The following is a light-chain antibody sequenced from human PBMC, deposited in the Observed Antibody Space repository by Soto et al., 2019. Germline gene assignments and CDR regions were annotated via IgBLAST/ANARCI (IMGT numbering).Light chain of an antibody. CDR2: GAS. CDR1: QSVSSSY. CDR3: QQYNNWPS. Sequence: EIVLTQSPGTLSLSPGERATLSCRSSQSVSSSYLAWYQQKPGKAPWLLIYGASSRATGIPDRFSGSGSGTDFTLTISSLQSEDFAVYYCQQYNNWPSFGPGTKVDIK. V-gene: IGKV3-20*01. J-gene: IGKJ3*01.